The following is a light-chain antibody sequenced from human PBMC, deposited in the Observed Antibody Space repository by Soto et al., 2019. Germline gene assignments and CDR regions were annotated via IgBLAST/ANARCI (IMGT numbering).Light chain of an antibody. CDR1: QSVSSTF. J-gene: IGKJ4*01. V-gene: IGKV3-20*01. CDR3: QHYGSSPPLT. Sequence: EFVLTQSPGTLSLSPGERATLSCRASQSVSSTFLAWYQQKPGQAPRLLIYGASTRGTAIPDRFSGSGSGTDFTLTISRLEPEEFAVYYCQHYGSSPPLTFGGGTKVEIK. CDR2: GAS.